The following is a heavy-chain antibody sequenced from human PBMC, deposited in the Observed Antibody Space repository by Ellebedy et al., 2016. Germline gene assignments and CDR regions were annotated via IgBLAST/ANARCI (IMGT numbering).Heavy chain of an antibody. CDR2: INHSGST. CDR3: ARENRRTTVTTFYYGMDV. D-gene: IGHD4-17*01. Sequence: SETLSLXXAVYGGSFSGYYWSWIRQPPGKGLEWIGEINHSGSTNYNPSLKSRVTISVDTSKNQFSLKLSSVTAADTAVYYCARENRRTTVTTFYYGMDVWGQGTTVTVSS. J-gene: IGHJ6*02. CDR1: GGSFSGYY. V-gene: IGHV4-34*01.